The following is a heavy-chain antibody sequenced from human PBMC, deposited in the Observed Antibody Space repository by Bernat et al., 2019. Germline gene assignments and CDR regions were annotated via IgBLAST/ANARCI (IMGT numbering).Heavy chain of an antibody. CDR1: GFTFSSYA. CDR3: ARDSVPYSSGWYLFDY. D-gene: IGHD6-19*01. CDR2: ISYDGSNK. V-gene: IGHV3-30-3*01. J-gene: IGHJ4*02. Sequence: QVQLVESGGGVVQPGRSLRLSCAASGFTFSSYAMHWVRQAPGKGLEWVAVISYDGSNKYYADSVKGLFTISRDNSKNTLYLQMNSLRAEDTAVYYCARDSVPYSSGWYLFDYWGQGTLVTVSS.